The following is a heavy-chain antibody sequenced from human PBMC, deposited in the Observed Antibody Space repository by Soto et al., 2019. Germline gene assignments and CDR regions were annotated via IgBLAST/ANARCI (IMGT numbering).Heavy chain of an antibody. D-gene: IGHD6-13*01. Sequence: TSETLSLTCTVSGGSIRSGGYYWSWIRQHPGKGLEWIGYIYYSGSTYYNPSLKSRVTISVDTSKNQFSLKLSSVTAADTAVYYCARAIAAAGTADVYVLDYWGQGTLVTVSS. J-gene: IGHJ4*02. V-gene: IGHV4-31*03. CDR3: ARAIAAAGTADVYVLDY. CDR2: IYYSGST. CDR1: GGSIRSGGYY.